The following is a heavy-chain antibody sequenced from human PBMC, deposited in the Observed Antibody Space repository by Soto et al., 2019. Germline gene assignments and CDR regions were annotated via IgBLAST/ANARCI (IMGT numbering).Heavy chain of an antibody. CDR2: IIPILGIA. CDR3: ARVDPHLTTVTKNFDS. V-gene: IGHV1-69*02. D-gene: IGHD4-17*01. CDR1: GGTFSSYT. J-gene: IGHJ4*02. Sequence: QVQLVQSGAEVKKPGSSVKVSCKASGGTFSSYTISWVRQAPGQGLEWMGRIIPILGIANYAQKFQGRVTITADKSTSTDYMELSSLITADTAVSYGARVDPHLTTVTKNFDSRGQGPLVTVAS.